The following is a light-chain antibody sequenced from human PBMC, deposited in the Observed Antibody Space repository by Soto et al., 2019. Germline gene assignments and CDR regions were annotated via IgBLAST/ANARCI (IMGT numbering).Light chain of an antibody. Sequence: SYELTQPPSVSVSPGQTARITCFGDALPKQYAYWYQQKPGQAPVVVIYKDNERPSGIPERFSGSTSGTTVTLTISGVQAEDEADYFCQSSDSSGRYPYVFGTGTKVTVL. CDR3: QSSDSSGRYPYV. CDR1: ALPKQY. CDR2: KDN. V-gene: IGLV3-25*02. J-gene: IGLJ1*01.